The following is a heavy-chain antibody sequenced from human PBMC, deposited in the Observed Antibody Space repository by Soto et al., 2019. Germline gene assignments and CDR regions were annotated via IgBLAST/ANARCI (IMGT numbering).Heavy chain of an antibody. CDR3: ASLAPVVVAATAYFDY. Sequence: SVKVSCKASGGTFSSYAISWVRQAPGQGLEWMGGIIPIFGTANYAQKFQGRVTITADKSTSTAYMELSSLRSEDTAVYYCASLAPVVVAATAYFDYWGQGTLVTVSS. CDR1: GGTFSSYA. D-gene: IGHD2-15*01. CDR2: IIPIFGTA. V-gene: IGHV1-69*06. J-gene: IGHJ4*02.